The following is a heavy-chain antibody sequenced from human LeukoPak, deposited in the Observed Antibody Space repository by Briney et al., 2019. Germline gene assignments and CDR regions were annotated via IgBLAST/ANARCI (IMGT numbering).Heavy chain of an antibody. Sequence: ASVKVSCKASGYTFTSYGISWVRQAPGQGLEWMGWINPNSGGTNYAQKFQGRVTMTRDTSISTAYMELSRLRSDDTAVYYCARATIFRLIVDYWGQGTLVTVSS. D-gene: IGHD3-9*01. J-gene: IGHJ4*02. CDR2: INPNSGGT. CDR3: ARATIFRLIVDY. CDR1: GYTFTSYG. V-gene: IGHV1-2*02.